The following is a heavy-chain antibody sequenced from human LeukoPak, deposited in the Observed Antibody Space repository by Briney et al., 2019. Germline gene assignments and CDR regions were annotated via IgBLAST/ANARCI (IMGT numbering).Heavy chain of an antibody. CDR2: MNPNSDNT. CDR1: GYTFTSYD. J-gene: IGHJ4*02. D-gene: IGHD6-13*01. Sequence: ASVKVSCKASGYTFTSYDINWVRQATGQGLEWMGWMNPNSDNTGYAQKFQGRVTITADKSTSTAYMELSSLRSEDTAVYYCARDSRSSFNYWGQGTLVTVSS. V-gene: IGHV1-8*01. CDR3: ARDSRSSFNY.